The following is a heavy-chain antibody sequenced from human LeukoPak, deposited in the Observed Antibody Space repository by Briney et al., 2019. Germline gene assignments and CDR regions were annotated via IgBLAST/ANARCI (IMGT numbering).Heavy chain of an antibody. CDR1: GFTFSSYS. V-gene: IGHV3-21*01. D-gene: IGHD6-13*01. J-gene: IGHJ5*02. Sequence: PGGSLRLSCAASGFTFSSYSMNWVRQAPGKGLEWVSSISSSSSYIYYADSVKGRFTISRDNAKNSLYLQMNSLRAEDTAVYYCARASSWYLGWFDPWGQGTLVTVSS. CDR3: ARASSWYLGWFDP. CDR2: ISSSSSYI.